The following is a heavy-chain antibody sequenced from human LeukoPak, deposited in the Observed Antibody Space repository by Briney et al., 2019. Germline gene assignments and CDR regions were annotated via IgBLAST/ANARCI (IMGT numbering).Heavy chain of an antibody. Sequence: GSLRLSCAASGFTFSSYAMNWVRQAPGKGLEWVSGISNSGGSTYYADSVKGRFTISRDDSKNTLYLQMNSLRAEDSAVYYCAKETSSSFDYWGQGTLVTVSS. J-gene: IGHJ4*02. D-gene: IGHD6-6*01. CDR3: AKETSSSFDY. V-gene: IGHV3-23*01. CDR1: GFTFSSYA. CDR2: ISNSGGST.